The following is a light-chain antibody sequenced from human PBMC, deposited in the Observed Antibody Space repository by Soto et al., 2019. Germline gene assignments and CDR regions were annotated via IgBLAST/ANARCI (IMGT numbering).Light chain of an antibody. Sequence: QSVLTQPPSVSGAPGQRVTISCTGSSSNIGGHSDVYWYQHLPGTAPQLLIYDNNNRPSGVPDRFSGSKSGTSASLAITGLQADDEADYYCPAYDSSLSAPDVFGTGTKVTVL. CDR1: SSNIGGHSD. CDR3: PAYDSSLSAPDV. CDR2: DNN. J-gene: IGLJ1*01. V-gene: IGLV1-40*01.